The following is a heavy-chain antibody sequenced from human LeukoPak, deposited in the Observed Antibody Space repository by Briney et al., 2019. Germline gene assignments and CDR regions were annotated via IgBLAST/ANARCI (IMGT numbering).Heavy chain of an antibody. CDR3: ARNLTALTGSMYDAFDI. Sequence: GGSLRLSCAASGFTFSDYYMNWIRPAPGKGLEWVSYISSSGSTIYYADAVKGRFILSSDNAKKSLSLQMNSLRAEDTAVYYCARNLTALTGSMYDAFDISGQGTLGTVSS. D-gene: IGHD3-9*01. CDR1: GFTFSDYY. CDR2: ISSSGSTI. J-gene: IGHJ3*02. V-gene: IGHV3-11*01.